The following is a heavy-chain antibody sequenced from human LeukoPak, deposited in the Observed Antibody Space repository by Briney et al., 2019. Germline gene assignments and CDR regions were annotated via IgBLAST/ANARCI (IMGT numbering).Heavy chain of an antibody. Sequence: GGSLRLSCAASGFTFSSYGMHWFRQAPGKGLEWVAVIWYDGSNKYYADSVKGRFTISRDNAKNSLYLQMNSLRAEDTAVYYCASSGVHAGFDYWGQGTLVTVSS. CDR1: GFTFSSYG. CDR2: IWYDGSNK. CDR3: ASSGVHAGFDY. V-gene: IGHV3-33*03. D-gene: IGHD3-10*01. J-gene: IGHJ4*02.